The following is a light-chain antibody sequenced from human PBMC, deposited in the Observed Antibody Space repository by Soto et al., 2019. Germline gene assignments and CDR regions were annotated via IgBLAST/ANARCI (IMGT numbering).Light chain of an antibody. J-gene: IGLJ3*02. CDR2: EVS. CDR1: SSDVGSHNH. V-gene: IGLV2-18*02. CDR3: SSFTTTSTWV. Sequence: QSVLTQPPSVSGSPGQSVTISCTGTSSDVGSHNHVSWYQQPPGTAPKLMIFEVSNRPSGVPDRFSGAKSGNTASLTISGLQAEDEADYYCSSFTTTSTWVFGGGTQLTVL.